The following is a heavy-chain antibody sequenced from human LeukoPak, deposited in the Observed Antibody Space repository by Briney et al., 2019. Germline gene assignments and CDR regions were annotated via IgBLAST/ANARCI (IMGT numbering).Heavy chain of an antibody. V-gene: IGHV3-48*04. D-gene: IGHD6-19*01. CDR3: ATLPGIAVAGTRPIYYGMDV. CDR1: GFTFSSYS. J-gene: IGHJ6*02. Sequence: PGGSLRLSCAASGFTFSSYSMNWVRQAPGKGLEWVSYISSSSSTIYYADSVKGRFTISRDNAKNSLYLQMNSLRAEDTAVYYCATLPGIAVAGTRPIYYGMDVWGQGTTVTVSS. CDR2: ISSSSSTI.